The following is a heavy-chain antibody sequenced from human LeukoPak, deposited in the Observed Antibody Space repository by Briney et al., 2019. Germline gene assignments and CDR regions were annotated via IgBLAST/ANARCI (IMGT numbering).Heavy chain of an antibody. CDR3: ARDLWIHYYYYYMDV. V-gene: IGHV4-30-4*08. CDR1: GGSISSGDYY. J-gene: IGHJ6*03. CDR2: IYCSGST. Sequence: SETLSLTXTVSGGSISSGDYYWSWISQPPGKGLEWIGYIYCSGSTYYNPSLKSRVTISVDTSKNQFSLKLSSVTAADTAVYYCARDLWIHYYYYYMDVWGKGTTVTVSS. D-gene: IGHD5-18*01.